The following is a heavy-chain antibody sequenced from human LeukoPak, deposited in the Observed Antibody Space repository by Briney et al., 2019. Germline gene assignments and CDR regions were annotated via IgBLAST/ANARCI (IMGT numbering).Heavy chain of an antibody. CDR2: IGGSDGHT. D-gene: IGHD5-18*01. Sequence: PGGSLRLSCVASGFTFNTYAMNWVRQAPGKGLEWVSTIGGSDGHTYYTPSMKGWFTISRDNSQNTLYLQIDSLRADDTALYFCARNLRGYTYGSFDCWGQGTLVTVSS. CDR3: ARNLRGYTYGSFDC. V-gene: IGHV3-23*01. CDR1: GFTFNTYA. J-gene: IGHJ4*02.